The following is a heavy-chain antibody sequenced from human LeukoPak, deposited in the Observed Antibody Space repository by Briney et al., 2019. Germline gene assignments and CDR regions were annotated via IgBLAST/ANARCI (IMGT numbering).Heavy chain of an antibody. D-gene: IGHD5-18*01. CDR2: IYRSGNT. Sequence: SETLTLTCIVSGDSISSSNYYWGWIRQPPGKGLEWIGSIYRSGNTYYNPSLKSRVTTSVDTSKNQFSLKLSSVTAADTAVYYCVRDSYGGNGDFDYWGQGTVVTVSS. V-gene: IGHV4-39*01. J-gene: IGHJ4*02. CDR3: VRDSYGGNGDFDY. CDR1: GDSISSSNYY.